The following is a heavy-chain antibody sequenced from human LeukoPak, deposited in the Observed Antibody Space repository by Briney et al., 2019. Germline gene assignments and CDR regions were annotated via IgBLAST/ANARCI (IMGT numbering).Heavy chain of an antibody. CDR1: GLTVSSNY. D-gene: IGHD2-8*01. CDR2: IYSGGGT. CDR3: AKDRSKWDAFDI. V-gene: IGHV3-53*01. Sequence: GGSLRLSCAASGLTVSSNYMNWVRQAPGKGLEWVSVIYSGGGTYYADSVKGRFIISRDNSKNTLYLQMNSLRVEDTAMYYCAKDRSKWDAFDIWGQGTMVTVSS. J-gene: IGHJ3*02.